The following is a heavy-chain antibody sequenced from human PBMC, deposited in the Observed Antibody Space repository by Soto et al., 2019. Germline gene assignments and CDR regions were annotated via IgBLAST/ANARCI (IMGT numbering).Heavy chain of an antibody. CDR3: ARVERAYDSSGYYYPRFDF. Sequence: QVQLQESGPGLVKPSQTLSLTCTVSGDSISSGGYYWSWIRQHPGKGLEWIGHIYYRGSTYYNPSLKSRVTISVDASKNQFSLKLSSVTAADTAVYYCARVERAYDSSGYYYPRFDFWGQGTLVTVSS. CDR1: GDSISSGGYY. D-gene: IGHD3-22*01. CDR2: IYYRGST. J-gene: IGHJ4*02. V-gene: IGHV4-31*03.